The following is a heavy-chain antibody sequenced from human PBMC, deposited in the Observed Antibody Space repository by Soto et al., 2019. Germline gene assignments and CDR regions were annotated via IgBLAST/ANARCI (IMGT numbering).Heavy chain of an antibody. D-gene: IGHD3-3*01. V-gene: IGHV4-59*01. Sequence: SETLSLTCTVSGGSISSYYWSWIRQPPGKGLEWIGYIYYSGSTNYNPSLKSRVTISVDTSKNQSSLKLSSVTAADTAVYYCARSAYYDFWSGYYPYYYYYYMDVWGKGTTVTVSS. J-gene: IGHJ6*03. CDR2: IYYSGST. CDR3: ARSAYYDFWSGYYPYYYYYYMDV. CDR1: GGSISSYY.